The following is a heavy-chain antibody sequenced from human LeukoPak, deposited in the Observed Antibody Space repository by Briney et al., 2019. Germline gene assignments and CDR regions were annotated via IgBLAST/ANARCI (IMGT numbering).Heavy chain of an antibody. CDR3: ARRAIVDVSVPIRVTSPYNPFDL. CDR2: IYPSDYDT. V-gene: IGHV5-51*01. D-gene: IGHD2-15*01. J-gene: IGHJ3*01. Sequence: GESLKISCNASGYTFTMHWMDWVRRIRGKGLEWMGIIYPSDYDTTYSPSFKGQVTISADQSITTAYLHWRSLKVSDTAIYYCARRAIVDVSVPIRVTSPYNPFDLWGQGTLVTVSS. CDR1: GYTFTMHW.